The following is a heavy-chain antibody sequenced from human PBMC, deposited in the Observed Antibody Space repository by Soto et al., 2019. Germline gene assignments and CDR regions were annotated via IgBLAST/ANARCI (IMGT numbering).Heavy chain of an antibody. J-gene: IGHJ1*01. CDR1: GGTFSSYT. CDR3: ARCGGGSCWNGGYFQH. Sequence: QVQLVQSGAEVKKPGSSVKVSCKASGGTFSSYTISWVRQAPGQGLEWMGRIIPILGIANYAQKFQGRVTIPAHKSTSTAYRELSPLRSEDMAVYYCARCGGGSCWNGGYFQHWGQGTLVTVSS. D-gene: IGHD2-15*01. V-gene: IGHV1-69*02. CDR2: IIPILGIA.